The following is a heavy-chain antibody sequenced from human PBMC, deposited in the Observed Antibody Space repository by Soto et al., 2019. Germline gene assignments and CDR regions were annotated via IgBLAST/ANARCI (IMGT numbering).Heavy chain of an antibody. Sequence: EVQLVESGGTLVQPGGSLRLSCAASGFTFRGYWMYWVRQAPGKGLVWVSRINSDGSDISYADSVKGRFTISRDNAKNTLYLQMNTLGAEDTAVYYCAKGGMYKTGHVDYWGLGTMVTVSS. V-gene: IGHV3-74*01. J-gene: IGHJ4*02. CDR2: INSDGSDI. D-gene: IGHD1-20*01. CDR1: GFTFRGYW. CDR3: AKGGMYKTGHVDY.